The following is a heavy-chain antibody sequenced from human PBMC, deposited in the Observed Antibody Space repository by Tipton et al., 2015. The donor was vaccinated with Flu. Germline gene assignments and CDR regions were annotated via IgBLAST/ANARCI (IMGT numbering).Heavy chain of an antibody. D-gene: IGHD1/OR15-1a*01. J-gene: IGHJ6*02. CDR1: GFTFSSYD. CDR2: IDSAGDT. V-gene: IGHV3-13*01. Sequence: SLRLSCAASGFTFSSYDMHWVRQATGEGLQWVSAIDSAGDTYYLDSVKGRFTISRDNAKNSLYHRMNSLRAGDTAVYFCARGPLPDSNWHNGMDVWGQGTTVTVSS. CDR3: ARGPLPDSNWHNGMDV.